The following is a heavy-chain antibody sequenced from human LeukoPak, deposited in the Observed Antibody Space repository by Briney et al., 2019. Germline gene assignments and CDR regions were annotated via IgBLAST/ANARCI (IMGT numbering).Heavy chain of an antibody. CDR1: GGTFSSYA. CDR2: IIPTFGIA. Sequence: ASVKVSCKASGGTFSSYAISWVRQAPGQGLEWMGRIIPTFGIANYAQKFQGRVTITADKSTSTAYMELSSLRSEDTAVYYCARGATQWLPTKNWGQGTLVTVSS. J-gene: IGHJ4*02. D-gene: IGHD3-22*01. V-gene: IGHV1-69*04. CDR3: ARGATQWLPTKN.